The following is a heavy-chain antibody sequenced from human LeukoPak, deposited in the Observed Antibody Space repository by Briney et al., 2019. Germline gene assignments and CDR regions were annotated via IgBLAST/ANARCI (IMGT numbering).Heavy chain of an antibody. Sequence: NPSETLPLTCAVYGGSFSGYYWSWIRQPPGKGLEWIGEINHSGSTNYNPSLKSRVTISVDTSKNQFSLKLSSVTAADTAVYYCARASNTAMVTYWGQGTLVTVSS. CDR2: INHSGST. J-gene: IGHJ4*02. V-gene: IGHV4-34*01. D-gene: IGHD5-18*01. CDR1: GGSFSGYY. CDR3: ARASNTAMVTY.